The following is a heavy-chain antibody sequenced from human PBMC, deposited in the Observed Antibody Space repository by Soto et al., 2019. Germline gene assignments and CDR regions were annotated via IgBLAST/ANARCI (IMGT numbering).Heavy chain of an antibody. V-gene: IGHV4-38-2*02. CDR3: AKKGYYPSGKINLFDS. Sequence: PSETLSLTCIVSGESINSDYYWGWIRQPPGKGLEWIGSVDHSGRTYYSPSLRSRLTIFIDTSKNQFSLRLTSVTAADTAMYFCAKKGYYPSGKINLFDSWGPGTLVTVSS. D-gene: IGHD3-10*01. J-gene: IGHJ4*02. CDR2: VDHSGRT. CDR1: GESINSDYY.